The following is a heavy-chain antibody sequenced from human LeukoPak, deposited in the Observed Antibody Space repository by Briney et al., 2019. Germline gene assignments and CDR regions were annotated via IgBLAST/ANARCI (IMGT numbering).Heavy chain of an antibody. D-gene: IGHD6-19*01. J-gene: IGHJ1*01. Sequence: GRSLRLSCAASGFTFSSYGMHWVRQAPGKGLEWVAVIWYDGSNKYYADSVKGRLTISRDNSKNTLYLQMNSLRAEDTAVYYCARDLAVAGTSEYFQHWGQGTLVTVSS. CDR3: ARDLAVAGTSEYFQH. CDR1: GFTFSSYG. V-gene: IGHV3-33*01. CDR2: IWYDGSNK.